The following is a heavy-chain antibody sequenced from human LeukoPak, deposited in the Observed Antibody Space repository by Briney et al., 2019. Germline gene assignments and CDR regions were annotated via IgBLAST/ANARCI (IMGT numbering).Heavy chain of an antibody. CDR3: ARGRRYSSSWYSDY. V-gene: IGHV4-34*01. Sequence: TSETLSLTCAVYGGSFSGYYWSWIRQPPGKGLEWIGEINHSGSTNYNPSLESRVTISVDTSKNQFSLKLSSVTAADTAVYYCARGRRYSSSWYSDYWGQGTLVTVSS. CDR2: INHSGST. J-gene: IGHJ4*02. CDR1: GGSFSGYY. D-gene: IGHD6-13*01.